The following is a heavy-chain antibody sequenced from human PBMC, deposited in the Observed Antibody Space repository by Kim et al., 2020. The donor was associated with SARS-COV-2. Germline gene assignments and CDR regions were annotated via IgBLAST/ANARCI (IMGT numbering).Heavy chain of an antibody. D-gene: IGHD5-18*01. CDR1: GGSISSGGYY. V-gene: IGHV4-31*03. J-gene: IGHJ6*02. Sequence: SETLSLTCTVSGGSISSGGYYWSWIRQHPGKGLEWIGYIYYSGSTYYNPSLKSRVTISVDTSKNQFSLKLSSVTAADTAVYYCARVGYSYGYPPYYGMDGWGQGTTVTVSS. CDR2: IYYSGST. CDR3: ARVGYSYGYPPYYGMDG.